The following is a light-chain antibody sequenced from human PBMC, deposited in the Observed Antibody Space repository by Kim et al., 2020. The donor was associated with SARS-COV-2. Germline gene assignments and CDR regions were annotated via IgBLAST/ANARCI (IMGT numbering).Light chain of an antibody. J-gene: IGKJ4*01. Sequence: ASVGDRVTITWRASQSVDNLWAWYQQKPGKAPNLLIHKASTLESGVPSRFSGSASGTESTLTISSLQPDDFATYYCQRYNDYPLTFGGGTKVDIK. CDR2: KAS. V-gene: IGKV1-5*03. CDR1: QSVDNL. CDR3: QRYNDYPLT.